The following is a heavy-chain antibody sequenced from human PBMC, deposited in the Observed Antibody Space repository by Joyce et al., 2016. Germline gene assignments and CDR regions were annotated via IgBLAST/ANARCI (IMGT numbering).Heavy chain of an antibody. CDR3: AGTLLWFGGLSY. V-gene: IGHV4-34*01. J-gene: IGHJ4*02. CDR2: INHSGST. D-gene: IGHD3-10*01. Sequence: QVQLQQWGAGLLKPSDTLSLTCAVYGGSFSGYYWSWIRQPPGKGLEWIGEINHSGSTNYNPALKSRVTISVDTSKNQFSLKLSSVTAADTAVYYCAGTLLWFGGLSYWGQGTLVTVSS. CDR1: GGSFSGYY.